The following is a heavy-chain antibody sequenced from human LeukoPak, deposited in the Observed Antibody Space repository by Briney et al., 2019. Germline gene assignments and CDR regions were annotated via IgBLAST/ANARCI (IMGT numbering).Heavy chain of an antibody. CDR2: IYYSGST. D-gene: IGHD1-1*01. J-gene: IGHJ5*02. CDR3: ARGGSTGTNLNWVDP. Sequence: KPSETLSLTCTVSGGSISSYYWSWIRQPPGKGLEWIGYIYYSGSTNYNPSLKSRVTISVNTSKNQFSLKLSSVTAADTAVYYCARGGSTGTNLNWVDPCGQRAILADSS. CDR1: GGSISSYY. V-gene: IGHV4-59*01.